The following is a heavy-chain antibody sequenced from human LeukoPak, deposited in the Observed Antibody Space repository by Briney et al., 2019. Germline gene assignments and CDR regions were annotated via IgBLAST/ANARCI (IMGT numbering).Heavy chain of an antibody. Sequence: GGSLRLSCAASGFTVSSYAMSWVRQAPGKGLEWVSAISGSGGSTYYADSVKGRFTISRDNSKNTLYLQMNNLGAEDTAVYYCAKDASSSWFTIWFDPWGQGTLVTVSS. CDR2: ISGSGGST. D-gene: IGHD6-13*01. V-gene: IGHV3-23*01. CDR3: AKDASSSWFTIWFDP. J-gene: IGHJ5*02. CDR1: GFTVSSYA.